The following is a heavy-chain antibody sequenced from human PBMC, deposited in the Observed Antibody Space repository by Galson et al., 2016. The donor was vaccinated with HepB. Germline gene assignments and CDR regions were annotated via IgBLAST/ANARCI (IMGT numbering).Heavy chain of an antibody. CDR1: GFSFSRYY. J-gene: IGHJ5*02. CDR2: ISADASRR. Sequence: SLILSCAASGFSFSRYYMHWVRQAPGRELVWISSISADASRRTYADSVKGRFTVSRDNAKNTLDLQIISLRDDKTAVYYCASETFSCGQGTLVTVSS. V-gene: IGHV3-74*01. CDR3: ASETFS.